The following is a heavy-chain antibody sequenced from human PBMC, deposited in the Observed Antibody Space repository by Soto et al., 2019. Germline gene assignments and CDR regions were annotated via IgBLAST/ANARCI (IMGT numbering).Heavy chain of an antibody. D-gene: IGHD6-13*01. CDR2: MNPNSGNT. V-gene: IGHV1-8*01. J-gene: IGHJ3*02. CDR1: GYTFTSYD. Sequence: QVQLVQSGAEVKKPGASVKVSCKASGYTFTSYDINWVRQATGQGLECMGWMNPNSGNTGYAQKFQGRVTMTRNTSISTGYMELSSVRSEDTAVYYCARPGYSSSWYQDDAFDIWGQGTMVTVSS. CDR3: ARPGYSSSWYQDDAFDI.